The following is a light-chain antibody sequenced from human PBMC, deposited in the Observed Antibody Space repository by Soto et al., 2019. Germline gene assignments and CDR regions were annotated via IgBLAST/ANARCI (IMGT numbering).Light chain of an antibody. CDR3: SSYSNTDTLFV. Sequence: QSVLTQPASVSGSPGQSITISCTGTTSDVGGYDYVSWYQHHPGKAPKLILYEVTHRPSGLSSRFSGSKSGNTASLTISGLQAGDEAEYYCSSYSNTDTLFVFGSGTKVNVL. CDR2: EVT. V-gene: IGLV2-14*01. J-gene: IGLJ1*01. CDR1: TSDVGGYDY.